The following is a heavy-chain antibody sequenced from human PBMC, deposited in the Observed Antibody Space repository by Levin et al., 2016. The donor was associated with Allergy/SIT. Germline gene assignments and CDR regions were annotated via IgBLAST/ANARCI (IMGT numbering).Heavy chain of an antibody. CDR1: GGSIISYS. CDR2: AYYTGGT. D-gene: IGHD3-9*01. CDR3: ARDHRPDILTGYIRSYYYYYMDV. V-gene: IGHV4-59*01. Sequence: SETLSLTCTVSGGSIISYSWTWLRQPPGKGLEWIGYAYYTGGTNYNPSLKSRVTISVDTSKNQFSLKLSSVTAADTAVYYCARDHRPDILTGYIRSYYYYYMDVWGQRDHGHRLL. J-gene: IGHJ6*03.